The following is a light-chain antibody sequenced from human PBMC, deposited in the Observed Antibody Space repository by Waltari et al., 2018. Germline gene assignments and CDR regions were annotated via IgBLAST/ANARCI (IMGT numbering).Light chain of an antibody. Sequence: QSALTQPASVSGSPGQSITISCTGTSSNVGGYTLVSWYQQHPGKAPQLIIYDVNKRPSGIFRRVSGSKSGNTASLTIAGLQADDESDYYCCSYAGDSTLIFGGGTKLTVL. V-gene: IGLV2-23*02. J-gene: IGLJ2*01. CDR1: SSNVGGYTL. CDR2: DVN. CDR3: CSYAGDSTLI.